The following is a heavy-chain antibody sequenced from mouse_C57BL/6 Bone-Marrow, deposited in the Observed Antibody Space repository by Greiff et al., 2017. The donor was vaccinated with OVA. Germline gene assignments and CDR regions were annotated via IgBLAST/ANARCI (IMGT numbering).Heavy chain of an antibody. J-gene: IGHJ1*03. Sequence: QLQQSGPVLVKPGPSVKISCKASGFTFTDYYMHWVKQSHGKSLEWIGLVYPYNGGTSYNQKFTGKATLTVDTSSSTAYMELNSLTSEDSAVYYCASTYGNYDWYFDVWGTGTTVTVSS. CDR1: GFTFTDYY. V-gene: IGHV1-36*01. CDR2: VYPYNGGT. D-gene: IGHD2-1*01. CDR3: ASTYGNYDWYFDV.